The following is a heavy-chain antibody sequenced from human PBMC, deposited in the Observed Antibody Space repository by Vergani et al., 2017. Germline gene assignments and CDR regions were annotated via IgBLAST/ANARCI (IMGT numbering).Heavy chain of an antibody. V-gene: IGHV2-70*15. Sequence: QVTLRESGPALVKPTQTLTLTCTFSGFSLSTSGMCVSWIRQPPGKALEWLARIDWDDDKYYSTSLKTRLTISKDTSKNQVVLTMTNMDPVDTATYYCAQITSTVTTGYYYMDVWGKGTTVTVSS. J-gene: IGHJ6*03. CDR3: AQITSTVTTGYYYMDV. D-gene: IGHD4-17*01. CDR1: GFSLSTSGMC. CDR2: IDWDDDK.